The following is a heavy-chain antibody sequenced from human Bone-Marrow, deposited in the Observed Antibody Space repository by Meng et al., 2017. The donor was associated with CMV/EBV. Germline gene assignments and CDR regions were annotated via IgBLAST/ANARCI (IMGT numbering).Heavy chain of an antibody. CDR2: ISSSGSTI. V-gene: IGHV3-11*04. J-gene: IGHJ5*02. CDR1: GFTFSDYY. Sequence: SLKISCAASGFTFSDYYMSWIRQAPGKGLEWVSYISSSGSTIYYADSVKGRFTISRDNAKNSLYLQMNSLRAEDTAVYYCARRNVGGSRWFDPWGQGTLVTAPQ. CDR3: ARRNVGGSRWFDP. D-gene: IGHD2-15*01.